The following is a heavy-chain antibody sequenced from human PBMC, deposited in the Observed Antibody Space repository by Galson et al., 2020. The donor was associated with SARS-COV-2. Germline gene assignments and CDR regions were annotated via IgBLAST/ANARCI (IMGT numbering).Heavy chain of an antibody. CDR3: VRGELQTLDY. CDR1: GGTFSRSD. J-gene: IGHJ4*02. CDR2: FIHAFHTA. D-gene: IGHD1-1*01. Sequence: SVTVSCKASGGTFSRSDLNWVRQAPGPGLAWLGGFIHAFHTATYAQKFQGIVKITADEPTTTAYMELNSLRSDDTAVYLWVRGELQTLDYWGQGTLVTVSA. V-gene: IGHV1-69*13.